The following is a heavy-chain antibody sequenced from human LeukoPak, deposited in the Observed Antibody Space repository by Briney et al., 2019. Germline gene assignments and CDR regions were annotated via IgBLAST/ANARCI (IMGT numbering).Heavy chain of an antibody. D-gene: IGHD3-3*01. Sequence: GGSLRLSCAASGFTFDDYAMHWVRRAPGKGLEWVSLISWDGGSTYYADSVKGRFTISRDNSKNSLYLQMNSLRAEDTALYYCAKDIRTFDFWSGLGFAMDVWGKGTTVTVSS. J-gene: IGHJ6*04. CDR3: AKDIRTFDFWSGLGFAMDV. CDR2: ISWDGGST. CDR1: GFTFDDYA. V-gene: IGHV3-43D*03.